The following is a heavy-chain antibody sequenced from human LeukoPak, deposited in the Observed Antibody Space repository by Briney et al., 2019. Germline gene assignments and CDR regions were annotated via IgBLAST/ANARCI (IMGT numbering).Heavy chain of an antibody. J-gene: IGHJ5*02. CDR3: ARARSGYNNWFDP. CDR1: GYTFTNYD. CDR2: MDPNSGNT. Sequence: ASVKVSCKAFGYTFTNYDINWLRQATGQGLEWMGWMDPNSGNTGYAQKFQGRVTMTRNTSIGTAYMELSSLRSEDTAVYYCARARSGYNNWFDPWGQGTLVTVSS. V-gene: IGHV1-8*01. D-gene: IGHD3-3*01.